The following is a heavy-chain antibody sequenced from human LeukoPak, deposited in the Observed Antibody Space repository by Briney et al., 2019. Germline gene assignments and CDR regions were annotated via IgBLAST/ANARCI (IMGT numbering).Heavy chain of an antibody. V-gene: IGHV3-7*03. CDR2: INKDGGEK. J-gene: IGHJ6*02. D-gene: IGHD1-1*01. CDR3: AKDRGPYNWNDSDYYYGMDV. Sequence: PGGSLRLSCAASGFTFSSYWMSWVRQAPGKGLEWVANINKDGGEKYYVDSVKGRFTISRDNAKNSLYLQMNSLRTEDTALYYCAKDRGPYNWNDSDYYYGMDVWGQGTTVTVSS. CDR1: GFTFSSYW.